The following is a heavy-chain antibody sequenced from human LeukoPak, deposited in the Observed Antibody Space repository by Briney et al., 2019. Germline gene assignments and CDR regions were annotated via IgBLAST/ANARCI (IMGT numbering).Heavy chain of an antibody. Sequence: ASVKVSCKAAGYTFTSYGISWVRQAPGQGLEYVGWISGYNGETNYPEKVQGRVTMTIDTSATTAYMELRSLRSEDTAVYYCASGLAVGSGYYSDHGYWGQGTLVTVSS. CDR1: GYTFTSYG. J-gene: IGHJ4*02. V-gene: IGHV1-18*01. CDR3: ASGLAVGSGYYSDHGY. D-gene: IGHD3-3*01. CDR2: ISGYNGET.